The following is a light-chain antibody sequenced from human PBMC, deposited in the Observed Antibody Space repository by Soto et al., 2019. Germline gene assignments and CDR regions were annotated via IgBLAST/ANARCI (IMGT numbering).Light chain of an antibody. Sequence: DIQMTQSPSTLSASVGDRVTITCRASQSISSWLAWYQQKPGKAPKLLIYKASSLESGVPSRFSGSGSGTEFTLTISRLQPDDFVTYYCQQYSMFSLTFGGGTKVEIK. CDR3: QQYSMFSLT. CDR2: KAS. J-gene: IGKJ4*01. V-gene: IGKV1-5*03. CDR1: QSISSW.